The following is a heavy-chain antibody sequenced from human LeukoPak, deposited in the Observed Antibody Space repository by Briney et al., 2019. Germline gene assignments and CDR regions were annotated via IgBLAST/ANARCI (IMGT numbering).Heavy chain of an antibody. D-gene: IGHD2-15*01. J-gene: IGHJ5*02. V-gene: IGHV3-30-3*01. CDR3: AREQGYCSGGSCYSGWFDP. CDR2: ISYDGSNK. Sequence: PGGSLRLSCAASGFAFSSYAMHWVRQAPGKGLEWVAVISYDGSNKYYADSVKGRFTISRDNSKNTLYLQMNSLRAEDTAVYYCAREQGYCSGGSCYSGWFDPWGQGTLVTASS. CDR1: GFAFSSYA.